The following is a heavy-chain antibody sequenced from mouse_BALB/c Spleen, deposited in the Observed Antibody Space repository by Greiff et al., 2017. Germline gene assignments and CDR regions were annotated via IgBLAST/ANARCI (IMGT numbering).Heavy chain of an antibody. J-gene: IGHJ1*01. V-gene: IGHV1-18*01. D-gene: IGHD3-1*01. Sequence: EVQLQQSGPELVKPGASVKIPCKASGYTFTDYNMDWVKQSHGKSLEWIGDINPNNGGTIYNQKFKGKATLTVDKSSSTAYMELRSLTSEDTAVYYCARRALTYWYFDVWGAGTTVTVSS. CDR2: INPNNGGT. CDR3: ARRALTYWYFDV. CDR1: GYTFTDYN.